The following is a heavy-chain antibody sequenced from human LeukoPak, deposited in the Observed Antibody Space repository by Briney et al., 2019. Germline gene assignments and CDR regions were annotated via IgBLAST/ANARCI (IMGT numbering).Heavy chain of an antibody. V-gene: IGHV1-2*02. Sequence: ASVKVSCKASGYTFTSYGISWVRQTPGQGLEWMGWINPNSGGTNYAQKFQGRVTMTRDTSISTAYMELSRLRSDDTAVYYCARDHRIVGATTPDYWGQGTLVTVSS. CDR3: ARDHRIVGATTPDY. J-gene: IGHJ4*02. CDR1: GYTFTSYG. CDR2: INPNSGGT. D-gene: IGHD1-26*01.